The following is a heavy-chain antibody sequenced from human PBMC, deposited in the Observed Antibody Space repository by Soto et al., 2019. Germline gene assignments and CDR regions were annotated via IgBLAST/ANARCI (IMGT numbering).Heavy chain of an antibody. D-gene: IGHD2-15*01. J-gene: IGHJ3*02. V-gene: IGHV3-23*01. Sequence: EVQLLESGGGLVQPGGSLRLSCAASGFTFSSYAMSWVRQAPGKGLEWVSAISGSGGSTYYADSVMGRFTISRDNSKNTLDLQMNSLRAEDTAGYYCAKEKRYEWWRGDPPTVAFDIWGQGTMVTVSS. CDR3: AKEKRYEWWRGDPPTVAFDI. CDR2: ISGSGGST. CDR1: GFTFSSYA.